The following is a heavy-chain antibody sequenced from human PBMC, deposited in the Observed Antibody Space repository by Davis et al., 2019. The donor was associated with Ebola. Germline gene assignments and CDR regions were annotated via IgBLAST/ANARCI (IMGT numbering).Heavy chain of an antibody. CDR2: IYYSGST. Sequence: MPSETLSLTCAVSGYSISSSNWWGWIRQPPGKGLEWIGYIYYSGSTYYNPSLKSRVTISVDTSKNQFSLQLNSVTPEDTAVYYCARGPPFDYWGQGTLVTVSS. J-gene: IGHJ4*02. V-gene: IGHV4-28*03. CDR3: ARGPPFDY. CDR1: GYSISSSNW.